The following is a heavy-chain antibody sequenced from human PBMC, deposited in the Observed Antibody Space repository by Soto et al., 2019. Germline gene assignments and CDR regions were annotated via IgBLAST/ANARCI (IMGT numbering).Heavy chain of an antibody. Sequence: ASVKVSCKVSGYTLTELSMHWVRQAPGKGLEWMGGFDPEDGETIYAQKFQGRVTMTEDTSTDTAYMELSSLRSEDTAVYYCAMRRTGGQLRYFDWLLKLDYWGQGTLVTVSS. CDR1: GYTLTELS. J-gene: IGHJ4*02. CDR2: FDPEDGET. D-gene: IGHD3-9*01. CDR3: AMRRTGGQLRYFDWLLKLDY. V-gene: IGHV1-24*01.